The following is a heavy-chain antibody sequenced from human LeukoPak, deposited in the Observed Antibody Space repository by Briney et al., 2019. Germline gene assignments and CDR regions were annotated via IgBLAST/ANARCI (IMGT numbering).Heavy chain of an antibody. CDR2: IWYDESNK. V-gene: IGHV3-33*01. D-gene: IGHD6-13*01. CDR3: ARDPLVAAAGFDY. Sequence: PGGSLRLSCAASGFTFSSYGMHWVRQAPGKGLEWVAVIWYDESNKYYADSVKGRFTISRDNSKNTLYLQMNSLRAEDTAVYYCARDPLVAAAGFDYWGQGTLVTVSS. J-gene: IGHJ4*02. CDR1: GFTFSSYG.